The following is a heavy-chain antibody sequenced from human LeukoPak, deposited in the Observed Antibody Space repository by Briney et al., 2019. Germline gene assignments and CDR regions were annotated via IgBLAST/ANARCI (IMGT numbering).Heavy chain of an antibody. D-gene: IGHD4-11*01. CDR1: GYTFTSYG. CDR2: IVTYNGNT. Sequence: ASVKVSCKTSGYTFTSYGVNWVRQAPGQGLEWMGWIVTYNGNTYYSQKFQGRVTMTTDTSTSTAYLELRSLRSDDTAVYYCAKTTVTSEEYYYYMDVWGKGTTVTVSS. V-gene: IGHV1-18*01. J-gene: IGHJ6*03. CDR3: AKTTVTSEEYYYYMDV.